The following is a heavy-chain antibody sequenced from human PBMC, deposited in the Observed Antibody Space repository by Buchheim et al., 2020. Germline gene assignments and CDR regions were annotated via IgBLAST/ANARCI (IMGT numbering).Heavy chain of an antibody. CDR3: AKDGTHRAALNYYYYYGMDV. Sequence: EVQLLESGGGLVQPGGSLRLSCAASGFTFSSYAMSWVRQAPGKGLEWVSAISGSGGSTYYADSVKGRFTISRDNSKNTLYLEMNSLRAEDTAVYYCAKDGTHRAALNYYYYYGMDVWGQGTT. J-gene: IGHJ6*02. CDR2: ISGSGGST. CDR1: GFTFSSYA. D-gene: IGHD1-7*01. V-gene: IGHV3-23*01.